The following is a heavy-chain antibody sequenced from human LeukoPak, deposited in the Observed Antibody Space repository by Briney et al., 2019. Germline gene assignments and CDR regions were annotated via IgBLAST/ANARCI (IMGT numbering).Heavy chain of an antibody. CDR1: GFTFSSYG. D-gene: IGHD6-19*01. V-gene: IGHV3-30*02. Sequence: GGSLRLSCAASGFTFSSYGIHWVRQAPGKGLEWVAFIRYDGSNKYYADSVKGRFTISRDNSKNTLYLQMNSLRAEDTAVYYCAKDKAPAPSSGWYYFDYWGQGTLVTVSS. J-gene: IGHJ4*02. CDR3: AKDKAPAPSSGWYYFDY. CDR2: IRYDGSNK.